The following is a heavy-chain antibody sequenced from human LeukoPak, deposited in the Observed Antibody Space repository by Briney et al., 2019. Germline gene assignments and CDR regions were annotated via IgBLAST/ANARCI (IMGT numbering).Heavy chain of an antibody. V-gene: IGHV4-59*01. D-gene: IGHD3-3*01. Sequence: SETLSLTCSVSGGSISSYYWSWIRQPPGKGLEWIGYIYYSGSTNYNPSPKSRVTISVDTSKNQFSLKLSSVTAADTAVYYCARGGDFWKGDINWFDPWGQGTLVTVSS. CDR2: IYYSGST. CDR3: ARGGDFWKGDINWFDP. J-gene: IGHJ5*02. CDR1: GGSISSYY.